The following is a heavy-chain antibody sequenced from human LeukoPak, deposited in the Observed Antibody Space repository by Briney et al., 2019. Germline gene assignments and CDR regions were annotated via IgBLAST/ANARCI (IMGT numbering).Heavy chain of an antibody. Sequence: PGGSLRLSCAASGFTVSSNYMSWVRQAPGKGLEWVSVIYSDGSTYYADSVKGRFTISRDTSMNTLYLQMNSLREEDTGVYFCARDFGGLRWNYYFDYWGQGTLVTVSS. D-gene: IGHD4-23*01. V-gene: IGHV3-53*01. CDR2: IYSDGST. CDR1: GFTVSSNY. J-gene: IGHJ4*02. CDR3: ARDFGGLRWNYYFDY.